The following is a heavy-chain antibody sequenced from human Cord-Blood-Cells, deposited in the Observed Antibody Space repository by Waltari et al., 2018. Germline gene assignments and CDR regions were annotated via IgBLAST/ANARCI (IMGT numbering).Heavy chain of an antibody. Sequence: EVQLVQSGAEVKKPGESLTSSCQGSGYSFTSYWLGWGRQMPGKGLEWMGIIYPGDSDTRYSPSFQGQVTISADKSISTAYLQWSSLKASDTAMYYCAREDIVATIAFDIWGQGTMVTVSS. CDR3: AREDIVATIAFDI. CDR2: IYPGDSDT. CDR1: GYSFTSYW. J-gene: IGHJ3*02. V-gene: IGHV5-51*01. D-gene: IGHD5-12*01.